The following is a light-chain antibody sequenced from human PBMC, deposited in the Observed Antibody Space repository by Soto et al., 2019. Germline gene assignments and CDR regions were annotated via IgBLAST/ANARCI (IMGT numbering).Light chain of an antibody. CDR2: DAS. J-gene: IGKJ1*01. CDR1: QSITIW. V-gene: IGKV1-5*01. CDR3: QQYNSFSWT. Sequence: DIQMTQSPSTLSASVGGSVTVTCRASQSITIWLAWYQQKPGKAPKLLIYDASSVEGGVPSRFSGSGSGTEFTLTISGLQPDDFATYYCQQYNSFSWTFGQGTKVDI.